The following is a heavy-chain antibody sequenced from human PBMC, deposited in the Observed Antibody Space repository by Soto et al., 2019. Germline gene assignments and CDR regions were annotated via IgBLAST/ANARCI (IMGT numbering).Heavy chain of an antibody. Sequence: EVQLLESGGGLVQPGKSLRLSCVASGFPFTSYAMSWVRQAPGKGLQWVSAISGSGGDTHYADSVKGRFTISRDNAKNTLYLQMNSLRVEDTAVYYCAKVPYLNPLYGSGSGCDLQHWGQGTLVAVAS. D-gene: IGHD3-22*01. J-gene: IGHJ1*01. V-gene: IGHV3-23*01. CDR2: ISGSGGDT. CDR3: AKVPYLNPLYGSGSGCDLQH. CDR1: GFPFTSYA.